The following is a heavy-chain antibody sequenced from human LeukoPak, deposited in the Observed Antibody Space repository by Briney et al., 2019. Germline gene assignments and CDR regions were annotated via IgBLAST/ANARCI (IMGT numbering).Heavy chain of an antibody. V-gene: IGHV7-4-1*02. CDR3: ARNNADGEGRFSY. J-gene: IGHJ4*02. CDR2: INTNTGNP. CDR1: GYSFTNYA. Sequence: GASVKVSCKAAGYSFTNYAMNWVRQAPGQGLEWMGWINTNTGNPTYAQGFTGRFVFSLDTSVSTAYLQISSLKAEDTAVYYCARNNADGEGRFSYWGQGTLVTVSS. D-gene: IGHD3-10*01.